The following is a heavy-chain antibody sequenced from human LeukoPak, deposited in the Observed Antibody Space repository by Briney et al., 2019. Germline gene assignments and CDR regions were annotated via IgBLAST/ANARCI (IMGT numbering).Heavy chain of an antibody. J-gene: IGHJ5*02. Sequence: GGSLRLSCAASRFTFSSYWMSWVRQAPGKGLEWVANVKQDGSETYYVDSVKGRFTISRDNAKNSLFLQMNTLRVEDTAVYYCARAYSYAFEPWGQGTLVTVSS. CDR2: VKQDGSET. V-gene: IGHV3-7*04. CDR3: ARAYSYAFEP. D-gene: IGHD5-18*01. CDR1: RFTFSSYW.